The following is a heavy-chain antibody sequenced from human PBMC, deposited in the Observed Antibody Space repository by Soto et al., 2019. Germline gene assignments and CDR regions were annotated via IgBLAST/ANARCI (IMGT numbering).Heavy chain of an antibody. CDR3: ARGPYYDSSGYPDAFDI. CDR2: MNPNSGNT. D-gene: IGHD3-22*01. V-gene: IGHV1-8*01. Sequence: ASVKVSCKASGYTFTSYDINWVRQAAGQGLEWMGWMNPNSGNTGYAQKFQGRVTMTRNTSISTAYMELSSLRSEDTAVYYCARGPYYDSSGYPDAFDIWGQGTMVTVSS. J-gene: IGHJ3*02. CDR1: GYTFTSYD.